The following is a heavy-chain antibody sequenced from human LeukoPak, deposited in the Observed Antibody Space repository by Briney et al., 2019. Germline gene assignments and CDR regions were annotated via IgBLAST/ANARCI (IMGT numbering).Heavy chain of an antibody. D-gene: IGHD2-2*01. CDR3: ARDDNVVVL. V-gene: IGHV3-21*01. CDR2: ISSSSSYI. Sequence: GGSLRLSCGTSGFTFRNAWMSRVRQAPGKGLEWVSSISSSSSYIYYADSVKGRFTISRDNAKNSLYLQMNSLRAEDTAVYYCARDDNVVVLWGQGTLVTVSS. J-gene: IGHJ4*02. CDR1: GFTFRNAW.